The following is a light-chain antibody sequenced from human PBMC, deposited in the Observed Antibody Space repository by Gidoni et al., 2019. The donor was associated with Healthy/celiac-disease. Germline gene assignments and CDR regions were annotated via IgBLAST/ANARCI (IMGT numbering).Light chain of an antibody. CDR2: GAS. Sequence: EIVMTQSPATLSVSPGERATLSCRASQSISINLAWYQQKPGQAPRLLIYGASTRATGIPARFSGSGSVTEFTLTISSLQSEDFAVYYCQQYNNWPGWTFGQGTKVEIK. V-gene: IGKV3-15*01. J-gene: IGKJ1*01. CDR1: QSISIN. CDR3: QQYNNWPGWT.